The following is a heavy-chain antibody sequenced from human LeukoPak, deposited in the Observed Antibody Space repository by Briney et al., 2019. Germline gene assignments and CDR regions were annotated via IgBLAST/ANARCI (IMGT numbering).Heavy chain of an antibody. CDR1: GYTFTNYG. Sequence: ASVKVSCKASGYTFTNYGISWVRQAPGQGLEYLGWISVYSGHTNYAQKLQGRVTMTTDTSTNTAYMELRSQRSDDSAMYYFSRDTRIQLWLQPPFDYCGPRTLVSVSS. CDR2: ISVYSGHT. V-gene: IGHV1-18*01. J-gene: IGHJ4*02. D-gene: IGHD5-18*01. CDR3: SRDTRIQLWLQPPFDY.